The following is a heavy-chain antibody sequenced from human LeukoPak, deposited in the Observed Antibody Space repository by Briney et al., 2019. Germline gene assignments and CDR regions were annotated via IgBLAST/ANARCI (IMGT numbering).Heavy chain of an antibody. CDR3: AGASWYGNWFDP. CDR2: IYYSGST. CDR1: GGSISSSSYY. D-gene: IGHD6-13*01. J-gene: IGHJ5*02. Sequence: PSETLSLTCTVSGGSISSSSYYWGWIRQPPGKGLEWIGSIYYSGSTYYNPSLKSRVTISVDTSKNQFSLKLSSVTAADTAVYYCAGASWYGNWFDPWGQGTLVTVSS. V-gene: IGHV4-39*07.